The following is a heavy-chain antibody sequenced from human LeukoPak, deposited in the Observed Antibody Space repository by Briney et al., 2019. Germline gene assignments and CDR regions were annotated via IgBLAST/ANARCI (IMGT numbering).Heavy chain of an antibody. J-gene: IGHJ3*02. Sequence: GGSLRLSCAASGFTLSSYWMSWVRQAPGKGLEWVANIKEDGSEKYYVDSVKGRFTISRDNAKNSLYLHMNSLAAEDTAMYYCARDWVAGVPFDAFDIWGQGTMVSVSS. CDR2: IKEDGSEK. D-gene: IGHD3-10*01. CDR1: GFTLSSYW. V-gene: IGHV3-7*03. CDR3: ARDWVAGVPFDAFDI.